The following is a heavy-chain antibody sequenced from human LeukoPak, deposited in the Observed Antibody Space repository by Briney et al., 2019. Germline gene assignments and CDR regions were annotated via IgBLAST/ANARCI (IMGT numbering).Heavy chain of an antibody. CDR1: GFTFSSYS. CDR2: ISSSSSYI. CDR3: ARDSLVTAMDLLDAFDI. V-gene: IGHV3-21*01. D-gene: IGHD5-18*01. Sequence: LGGSLRLSCAASGFTFSSYSMNWVRQAPGKGLEWVSSISSSSSYIYYADSVKGRFTISRDNAKNSLYLQMNSLRAEDTAVYYCARDSLVTAMDLLDAFDIWGQGTMVTVSS. J-gene: IGHJ3*02.